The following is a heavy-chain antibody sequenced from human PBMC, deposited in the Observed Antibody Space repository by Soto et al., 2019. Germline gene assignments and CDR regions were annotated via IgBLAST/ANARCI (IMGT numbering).Heavy chain of an antibody. CDR2: IYYGGST. V-gene: IGHV4-59*08. J-gene: IGHJ4*02. CDR3: AKNWNWGSLVH. D-gene: IGHD7-27*01. Sequence: QVHLQESGPGLVKPSETLSLTCTVSGDCISTDYWSWIRQSPGNGLEWIGFIYYGGSTNYNPSLKSRVTISVDTPKNQFSLKLSSVTAADTAVYYCAKNWNWGSLVHWGQGTLVTVSS. CDR1: GDCISTDY.